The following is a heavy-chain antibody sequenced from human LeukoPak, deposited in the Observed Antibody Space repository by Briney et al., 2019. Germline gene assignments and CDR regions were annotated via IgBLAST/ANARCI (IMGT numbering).Heavy chain of an antibody. V-gene: IGHV1-18*01. CDR2: ISAYNGNT. J-gene: IGHJ5*02. CDR1: GYTFTSYG. CDR3: ARERYSSSWSVINDWFDP. Sequence: ASVKVSCKASGYTFTSYGISWVRQAPGQGLEWMGWISAYNGNTNYAQKLQGRVTMTTDTSTSTAYMELRSLRYDDTAVYYCARERYSSSWSVINDWFDPWGQGTLVTVSS. D-gene: IGHD6-13*01.